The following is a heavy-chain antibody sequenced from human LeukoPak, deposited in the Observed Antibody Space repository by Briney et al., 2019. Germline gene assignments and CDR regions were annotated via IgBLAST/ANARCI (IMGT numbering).Heavy chain of an antibody. J-gene: IGHJ6*03. CDR3: ARHITAPRYYMDV. V-gene: IGHV4-38-2*02. CDR1: GYSISSGYY. D-gene: IGHD6-6*01. CDR2: IYHSGST. Sequence: SETLSLTCTVSGYSISSGYYWGWIRQPPGKGLEWIGSIYHSGSTNYNPSLKSRVTISVDTSKNQFSLKLSSVTAADTAVYYCARHITAPRYYMDVWGKGTTVTVSS.